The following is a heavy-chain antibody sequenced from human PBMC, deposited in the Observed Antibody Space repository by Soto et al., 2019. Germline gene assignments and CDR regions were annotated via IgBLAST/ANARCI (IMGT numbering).Heavy chain of an antibody. CDR3: ARGGGYSSSWYSYYYYGMDV. J-gene: IGHJ6*02. Sequence: QVQLQESGPGLVKPSETLSLTCIVSGGSISSYYWSWIRQPPGKGLEWIGYIYYSGSTNYNPSLKSRVTISVDTSKNQFSLKLSSVTAADTAVYYCARGGGYSSSWYSYYYYGMDVWGQGTTVTVSS. CDR2: IYYSGST. CDR1: GGSISSYY. V-gene: IGHV4-59*01. D-gene: IGHD6-13*01.